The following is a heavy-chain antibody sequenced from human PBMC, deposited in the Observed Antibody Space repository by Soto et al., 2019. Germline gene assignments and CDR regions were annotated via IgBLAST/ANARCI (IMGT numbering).Heavy chain of an antibody. CDR3: TRFGYSSSYYYYGMDV. Sequence: GGSLRLSCTASGFTFGDYAMSWVRQAPGKGLEWVGFIRSKAYGGTTEYAASVKGRFTISRDDSKSIAYLQMNSLKTEDTAVYYCTRFGYSSSYYYYGMDVWGQGTTVTSP. CDR1: GFTFGDYA. J-gene: IGHJ6*02. CDR2: IRSKAYGGTT. V-gene: IGHV3-49*04. D-gene: IGHD6-6*01.